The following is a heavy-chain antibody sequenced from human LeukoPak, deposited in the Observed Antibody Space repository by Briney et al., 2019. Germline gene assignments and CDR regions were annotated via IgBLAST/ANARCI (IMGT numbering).Heavy chain of an antibody. J-gene: IGHJ4*02. Sequence: SETLSLTCTVSGGSISSSSYYWGWIRQPPGKGLEWIGSIYYSGSTNYNPSLKSRVTISADTSKNQFSLKLSSVTAADTAVYYCARVSYYDILTGYWGTIDYWGQGTLVTVSS. V-gene: IGHV4-39*07. D-gene: IGHD3-9*01. CDR3: ARVSYYDILTGYWGTIDY. CDR2: IYYSGST. CDR1: GGSISSSSYY.